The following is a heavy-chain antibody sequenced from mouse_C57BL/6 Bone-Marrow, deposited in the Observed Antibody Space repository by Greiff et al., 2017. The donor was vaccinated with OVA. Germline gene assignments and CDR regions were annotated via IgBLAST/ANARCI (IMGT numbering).Heavy chain of an antibody. CDR2: ISNLAYSI. Sequence: EVKLVESGGGLVQPGGSLKLSCAASGFTFSDYGMAWVRQAPRKGPEWVAFISNLAYSIYYADTVTGRFTISRENAKNTLDLEMSSLRSEDTAMYYCAREGDYYGSSSSFAYWGQGTLVTVSA. D-gene: IGHD1-1*01. CDR1: GFTFSDYG. CDR3: AREGDYYGSSSSFAY. J-gene: IGHJ3*01. V-gene: IGHV5-15*01.